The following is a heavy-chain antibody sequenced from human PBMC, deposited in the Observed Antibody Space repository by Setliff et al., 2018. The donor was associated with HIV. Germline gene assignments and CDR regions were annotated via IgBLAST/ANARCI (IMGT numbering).Heavy chain of an antibody. CDR1: GYSISSGYY. CDR2: IYYSGST. D-gene: IGHD1-26*01. Sequence: SETLSLTCIVSGYSISSGYYWGWIRQPPGKGLEWIGSIYYSGSTYYNPSLKSRVTISVDTSKNQISLKLSSVTAADTAVYYCARRGLVGAPTSFGFDYWGQGTLVTVSS. CDR3: ARRGLVGAPTSFGFDY. V-gene: IGHV4-38-2*02. J-gene: IGHJ4*02.